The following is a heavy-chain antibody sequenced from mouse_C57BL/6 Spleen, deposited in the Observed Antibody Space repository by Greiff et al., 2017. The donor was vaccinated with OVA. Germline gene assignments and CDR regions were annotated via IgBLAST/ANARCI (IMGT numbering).Heavy chain of an antibody. CDR2: IDPSDSET. J-gene: IGHJ4*01. CDR3: ARRGANWYYAMDY. D-gene: IGHD4-1*01. CDR1: GYTFTSYW. V-gene: IGHV1-52*01. Sequence: QVQLQQPGAELVRPGSSVKLSCKASGYTFTSYWMHWVKQRPIQGLEWIGNIDPSDSETHYNQKFKDKATLTVDKSSSTAYMQLSSLTSEDAAVYYCARRGANWYYAMDYWGQGTSVTVSS.